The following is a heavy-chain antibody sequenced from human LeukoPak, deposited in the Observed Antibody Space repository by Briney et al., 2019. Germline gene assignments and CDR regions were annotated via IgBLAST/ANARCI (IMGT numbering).Heavy chain of an antibody. J-gene: IGHJ4*02. CDR2: INQSGNI. D-gene: IGHD6-19*01. CDR3: ARLRLRDYSSGDLDY. Sequence: SETLSLTCVVYNGSFSDYYWTWIRQPPGKELEWIGDINQSGNINYNPSLQSRVIVSADTSKNQFSLRLNSVTAADTAVYYCARLRLRDYSSGDLDYWGQGTLVTVSS. CDR1: NGSFSDYY. V-gene: IGHV4-34*01.